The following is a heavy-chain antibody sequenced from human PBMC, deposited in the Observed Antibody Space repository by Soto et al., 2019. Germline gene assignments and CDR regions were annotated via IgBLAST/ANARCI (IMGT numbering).Heavy chain of an antibody. CDR1: GYTFTSYA. J-gene: IGHJ6*02. Sequence: ASVKVSCKASGYTFTSYAMHWVRQAPGQRLEWMGWISSDNGNTNYAQHFQGRVSITTDTSTSTAYMDLRSLRSDDTAVYYCARDQGITTFGVYSMYYYGMDVWGQGTTVTVSS. D-gene: IGHD3-3*01. CDR3: ARDQGITTFGVYSMYYYGMDV. V-gene: IGHV1-3*01. CDR2: ISSDNGNT.